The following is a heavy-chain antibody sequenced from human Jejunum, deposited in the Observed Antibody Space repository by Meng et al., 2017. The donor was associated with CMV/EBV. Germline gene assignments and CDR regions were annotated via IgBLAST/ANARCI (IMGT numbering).Heavy chain of an antibody. CDR2: ITSSSNSI. CDR3: TGGGPSSSLYIDYYYGLDV. V-gene: IGHV3-48*04. J-gene: IGHJ6*02. Sequence: SNNMNWGRQAAGKGLEVVSYITSSSNSINYADSVKGRFTISRENAKNSLYLQIISLRAEDTAIFYCTGGGPSSSLYIDYYYGLDVWGQGTTVTVSS. D-gene: IGHD6-13*01. CDR1: SNN.